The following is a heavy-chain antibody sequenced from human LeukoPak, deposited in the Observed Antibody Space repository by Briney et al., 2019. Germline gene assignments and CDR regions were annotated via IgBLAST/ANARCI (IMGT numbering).Heavy chain of an antibody. CDR2: INTISNYR. Sequence: GGSLRLSCEASGFTFSSYSLNWVRQAPGKGLEWVSSINTISNYRYYADSVKGRFTISRDNAKKSLYLQMNSLRAEDTAVYYCASKYYDFWSGYYPLDYWGQGTLITVSS. V-gene: IGHV3-21*01. J-gene: IGHJ4*02. CDR3: ASKYYDFWSGYYPLDY. CDR1: GFTFSSYS. D-gene: IGHD3-3*01.